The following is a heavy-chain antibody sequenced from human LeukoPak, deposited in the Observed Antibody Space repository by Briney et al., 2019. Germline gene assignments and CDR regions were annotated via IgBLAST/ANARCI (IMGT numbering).Heavy chain of an antibody. CDR2: IKEDGNEK. Sequence: GSLRLSCAASGFTFNTYWMSWVRQAPGKGPEWVANIKEDGNEKYYVDSVRGRFTISRDNAKNSLFLQMNSLRAEDTAVYYCARVNAGDFYYGSGSYYSHFDYWGQGILVTVSS. D-gene: IGHD3-10*01. CDR3: ARVNAGDFYYGSGSYYSHFDY. J-gene: IGHJ4*02. V-gene: IGHV3-7*01. CDR1: GFTFNTYW.